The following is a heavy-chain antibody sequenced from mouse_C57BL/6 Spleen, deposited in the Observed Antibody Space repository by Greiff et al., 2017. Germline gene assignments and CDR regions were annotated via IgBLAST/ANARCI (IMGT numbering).Heavy chain of an antibody. CDR3: ARASSDGSSCVEGCAY. CDR1: GYTFTGYW. D-gene: IGHD1-1*01. Sequence: VQLHQSGAELMKPGASVKLSCKATGYTFTGYWIEWVKQRPGPGLEWIGEILPRSGSTNYNDKFKGKATFNADTTSNKDYMKRSSLTTEDSDIYDSARASSDGSSCVEGCAYWGQGTLVTVSA. CDR2: ILPRSGST. J-gene: IGHJ3*01. V-gene: IGHV1-9*01.